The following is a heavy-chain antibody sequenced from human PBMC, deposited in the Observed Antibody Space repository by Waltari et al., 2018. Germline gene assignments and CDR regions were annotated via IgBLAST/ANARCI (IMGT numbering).Heavy chain of an antibody. D-gene: IGHD4-17*01. J-gene: IGHJ4*02. CDR3: ARDSVTTGPMDY. V-gene: IGHV3-33*01. CDR1: GFTCSSYG. Sequence: QVQLVESGGGVVQPGRSLILSGAASGFTCSSYGRHGVRQVPGKGLEWVAVIWYDGSNKYYADSVKGRFTISRDNSKNTLYLQMNSLRAEDTAAYYCARDSVTTGPMDYWGQGTLVTVSS. CDR2: IWYDGSNK.